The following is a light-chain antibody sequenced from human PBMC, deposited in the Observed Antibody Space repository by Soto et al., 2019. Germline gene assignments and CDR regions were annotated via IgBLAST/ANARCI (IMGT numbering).Light chain of an antibody. V-gene: IGKV3-15*01. CDR1: QSVTVN. CDR3: QQYENWPFT. Sequence: EIVMTQSPATLSVSPGERATLSCRTSQSVTVNWAGYQQKPGQAPRPIIIGASTTASRFPPRFSGSGSGTECILTINSLQSEDFSVYYCQQYENWPFTFGQGTRLEI. J-gene: IGKJ5*01. CDR2: GAS.